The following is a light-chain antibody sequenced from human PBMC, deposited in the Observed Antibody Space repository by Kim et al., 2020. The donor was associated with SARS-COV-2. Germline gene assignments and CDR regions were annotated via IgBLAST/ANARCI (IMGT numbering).Light chain of an antibody. Sequence: DIQMTQSPSTLSASVGDRVTISCRASQSISSWLAWYQQKPGKAPKLLIHRTSNLESEVPSRFSGSGSGTEFTLTINSLQPDDFATYYCQQYNSYSRTFGQGTKLEIK. V-gene: IGKV1-5*03. CDR3: QQYNSYSRT. CDR2: RTS. J-gene: IGKJ2*01. CDR1: QSISSW.